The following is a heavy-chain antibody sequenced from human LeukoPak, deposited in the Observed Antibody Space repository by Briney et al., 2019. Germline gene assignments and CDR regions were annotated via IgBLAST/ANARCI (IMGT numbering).Heavy chain of an antibody. J-gene: IGHJ4*02. CDR2: IRFDGSEK. CDR1: AFTFSTSV. CDR3: AKQGLVPATAGD. Sequence: GGSLRLSCAASAFTFSTSVMHWVRPAPGNGLEWLSFIRFDGSEKYYAESVKARFSISRDNSMNTLYLQMNSLRPEDTAVYYCAKQGLVPATAGDWGQGTLVTVSS. V-gene: IGHV3-30*02. D-gene: IGHD2-2*01.